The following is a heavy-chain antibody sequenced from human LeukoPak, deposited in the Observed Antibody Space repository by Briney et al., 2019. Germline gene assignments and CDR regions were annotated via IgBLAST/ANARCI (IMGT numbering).Heavy chain of an antibody. Sequence: SETLSLTCTVSGDSISSGDYYWSWIRQPPGKGLEWIGYIYYSGSTYYNPSLKSRVTISVDTSKNQFSLKLSSVTAADTAVYYCASLSGYYYFLWGQGTLVTVSS. J-gene: IGHJ1*01. CDR3: ASLSGYYYFL. CDR1: GDSISSGDYY. D-gene: IGHD3-22*01. CDR2: IYYSGST. V-gene: IGHV4-30-4*01.